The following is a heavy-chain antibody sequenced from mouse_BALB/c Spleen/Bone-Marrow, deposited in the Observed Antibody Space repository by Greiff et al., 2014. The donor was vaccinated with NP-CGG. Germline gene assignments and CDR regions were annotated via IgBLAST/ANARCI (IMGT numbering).Heavy chain of an antibody. Sequence: QVQLQQPGAKLVRPGSSVKISCKASGYAFSAYWMNWVKQRPGQGLEWIGQIYPGDGDTNYNGKFKGKATLTADKSSSTAYMQLSSLTSEDSAVYFCTRSTATFDYWGQGTTLTVSS. CDR1: GYAFSAYW. CDR2: IYPGDGDT. CDR3: TRSTATFDY. V-gene: IGHV1-80*01. J-gene: IGHJ2*01. D-gene: IGHD1-2*01.